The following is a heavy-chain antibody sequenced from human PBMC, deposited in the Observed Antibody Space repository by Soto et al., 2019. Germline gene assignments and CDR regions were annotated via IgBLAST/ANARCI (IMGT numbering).Heavy chain of an antibody. J-gene: IGHJ4*02. CDR3: AKEEIDFSGLSRPPYHFDF. V-gene: IGHV3-23*01. CDR2: ISGSGGST. D-gene: IGHD5-12*01. CDR1: GFTFSSYA. Sequence: GGSLRLSCAASGFTFSSYAMSWVRLAPGKGLEWVSAISGSGGSTYYADSVKGRFTISRDNSKNTLYLQMNSLRAEDTAVYYCAKEEIDFSGLSRPPYHFDFRSQGPMVTICS.